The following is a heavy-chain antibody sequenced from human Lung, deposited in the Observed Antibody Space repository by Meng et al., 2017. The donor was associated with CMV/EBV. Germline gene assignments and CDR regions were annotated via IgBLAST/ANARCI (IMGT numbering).Heavy chain of an antibody. V-gene: IGHV3-48*03. D-gene: IGHD1-1*01. J-gene: IGHJ4*02. CDR1: GFTFSNYE. Sequence: RPXXPAPGFTFSNYEMTWVRQVQGQGVEWVSYISNSGSTMYYADSVKGRFTVSRDNTKNTLYLKMNSQRAEDPAVYYCARNGQKTGAPSNYWGQGTXVTVSS. CDR2: ISNSGSTM. CDR3: ARNGQKTGAPSNY.